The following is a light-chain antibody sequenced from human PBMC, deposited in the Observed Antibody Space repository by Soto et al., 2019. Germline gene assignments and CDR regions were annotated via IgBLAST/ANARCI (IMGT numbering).Light chain of an antibody. CDR2: DAS. CDR1: QGVSSY. Sequence: EIVLTQYPASLSLSPGERATLSCRASQGVSSYLAWYQQKHGQAPRLLIYDASNRATGIPDRFSGSGSGTDFTLTISRMEPEDFAVYYCQQYGSSGTFGQGTKVDI. V-gene: IGKV3-20*01. J-gene: IGKJ1*01. CDR3: QQYGSSGT.